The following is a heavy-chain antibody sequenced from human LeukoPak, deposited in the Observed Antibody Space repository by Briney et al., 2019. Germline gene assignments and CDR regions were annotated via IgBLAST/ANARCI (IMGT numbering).Heavy chain of an antibody. V-gene: IGHV4-39*01. Sequence: SETLSLTCIVSGGSISSSSYYWGWIRQPPGEGLEWIGSIYYTGSTYYSPSLKSRVTISADTSKNEFSLKLSSVTAADTAVYYCTSEISSASNYWGQGTLVTVSS. CDR1: GGSISSSSYY. CDR3: TSEISSASNY. J-gene: IGHJ4*02. D-gene: IGHD6-6*01. CDR2: IYYTGST.